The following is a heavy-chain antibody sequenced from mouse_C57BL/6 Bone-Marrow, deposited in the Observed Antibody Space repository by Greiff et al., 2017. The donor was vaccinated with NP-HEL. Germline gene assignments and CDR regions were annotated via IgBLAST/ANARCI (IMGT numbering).Heavy chain of an antibody. CDR3: ARRGWDGVFDY. Sequence: QVTLKECGPGILQSSQTLSLTCSFSGFSLSTSGMGVSWIRQPSGKGLEWLAHIYWDDDKRYNPSLKSRLTISKDTSRNQVFLKITSVDTADTATYYCARRGWDGVFDYWGQGTTLTVSS. CDR1: GFSLSTSGMG. D-gene: IGHD4-1*01. CDR2: IYWDDDK. V-gene: IGHV8-12*01. J-gene: IGHJ2*01.